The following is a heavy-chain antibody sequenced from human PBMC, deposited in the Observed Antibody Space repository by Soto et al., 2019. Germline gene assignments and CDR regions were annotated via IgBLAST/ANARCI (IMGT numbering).Heavy chain of an antibody. CDR3: ARDGDYYDSSGFQRDDHYYGMDV. CDR2: IIPMLGIA. Sequence: QVQLVQSGAEVKKPGPSVKVSCQASGGSFSDYAISWVRQAPGQGLEWMGGIIPMLGIADNAQKFQGRVIITADEYTSTVYMELSSLRSEDTAVYYWARDGDYYDSSGFQRDDHYYGMDVWGQGTTVTVAS. D-gene: IGHD3-22*01. J-gene: IGHJ6*02. V-gene: IGHV1-69*01. CDR1: GGSFSDYA.